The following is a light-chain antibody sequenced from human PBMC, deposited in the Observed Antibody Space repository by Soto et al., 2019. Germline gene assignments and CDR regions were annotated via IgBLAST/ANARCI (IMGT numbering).Light chain of an antibody. CDR3: KQLYSATYS. Sequence: DIQMTQSPSSLSASVGDRVTITCRASQSITNNLNWYQQKPGKAPKLLIYAASSLENGVPSSFSGSGSGTDFTLTISGRQPEDFATYYCKQLYSATYSFGQGTKLEIK. CDR1: QSITNN. CDR2: AAS. V-gene: IGKV1-39*01. J-gene: IGKJ2*01.